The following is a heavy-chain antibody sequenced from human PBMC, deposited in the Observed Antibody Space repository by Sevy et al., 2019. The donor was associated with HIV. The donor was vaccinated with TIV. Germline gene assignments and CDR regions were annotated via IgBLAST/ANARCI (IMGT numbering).Heavy chain of an antibody. J-gene: IGHJ4*02. CDR3: ARDRVYYYGSASYTYYFDY. D-gene: IGHD3-10*01. CDR2: IKQDGSEK. Sequence: GESLKISCAASGFTFSSYWMSWVRQAPGKGLEWVANIKQDGSEKYYVDSVKGRFTISRDNAKNSLYLQMNSLRAEDTAVYYCARDRVYYYGSASYTYYFDYWGQGTLVPVSS. CDR1: GFTFSSYW. V-gene: IGHV3-7*01.